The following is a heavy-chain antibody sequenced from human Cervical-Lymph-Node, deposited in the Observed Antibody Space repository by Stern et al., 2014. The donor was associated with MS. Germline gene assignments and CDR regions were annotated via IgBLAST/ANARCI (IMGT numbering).Heavy chain of an antibody. Sequence: VQLVESGGGLVQPGGSLRLSCAASGFTFSSYAMSWVRQAPGKGLEWVSSISDSGGSTYYADSVKGRFTISRDESKNTLYLQMNSLRAEDTAVYYCAKGPFYHSSVRFDDWGQGTLVTVSS. CDR3: AKGPFYHSSVRFDD. D-gene: IGHD3-22*01. V-gene: IGHV3-23*04. J-gene: IGHJ4*02. CDR1: GFTFSSYA. CDR2: ISDSGGST.